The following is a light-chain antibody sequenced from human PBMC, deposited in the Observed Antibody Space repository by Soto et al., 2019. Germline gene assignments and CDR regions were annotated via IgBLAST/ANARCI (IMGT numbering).Light chain of an antibody. V-gene: IGLV2-14*01. CDR2: DVS. Sequence: QSVLTQPASVSGSPGQSITISCTGTSSDVGGYNYVSWYQQHPGKAPKLMIYDVSNRPSGVSNRFSGSKSGNTASLTISGLQAEDEADYCCSSYTSRSPYVFVTGTKVTVL. CDR1: SSDVGGYNY. CDR3: SSYTSRSPYV. J-gene: IGLJ1*01.